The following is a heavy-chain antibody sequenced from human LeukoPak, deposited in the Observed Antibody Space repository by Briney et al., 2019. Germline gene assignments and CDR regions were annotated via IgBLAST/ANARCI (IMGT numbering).Heavy chain of an antibody. V-gene: IGHV3-23*01. J-gene: IGHJ4*02. Sequence: GGSLRLSCAASGFTFSSYGMSWVRQAPGKGLEWVSAISGSGGRTYYADSVKGRFTISRDNSKNTLYLQMNSLSVDDTGIYYCAKGFVEPRPHYFDYWGQGTLVTVSS. CDR1: GFTFSSYG. CDR2: ISGSGGRT. D-gene: IGHD6-6*01. CDR3: AKGFVEPRPHYFDY.